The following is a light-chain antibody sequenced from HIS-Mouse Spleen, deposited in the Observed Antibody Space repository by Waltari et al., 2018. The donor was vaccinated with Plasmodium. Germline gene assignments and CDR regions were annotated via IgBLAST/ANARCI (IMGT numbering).Light chain of an antibody. V-gene: IGKV3-11*01. Sequence: EIVLTQSPATLSLSPGERATLSCRASQGVSSYLAWYHQKPGQAPRLLISEASNRATGIPARFSGSGSGTDFTLTISSLEPEDFAVYYCQQRSNWPLTFGGGTKVEIK. CDR3: QQRSNWPLT. CDR1: QGVSSY. CDR2: EAS. J-gene: IGKJ4*01.